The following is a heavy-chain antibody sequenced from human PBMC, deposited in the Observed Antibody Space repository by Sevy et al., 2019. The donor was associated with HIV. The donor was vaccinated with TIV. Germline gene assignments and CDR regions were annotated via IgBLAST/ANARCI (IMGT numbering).Heavy chain of an antibody. Sequence: ASVKVSCKVSGYTVTEVSMHWVRQAPGKGLEWMGRFDPEDGERIYEQKFQGRVTLTEDTSTDTAYMELRSLKSEDTAVYYCATTREYYQDSSGYLDFWGQGTLVSVSS. CDR2: FDPEDGER. V-gene: IGHV1-24*01. J-gene: IGHJ4*02. CDR3: ATTREYYQDSSGYLDF. D-gene: IGHD3-22*01. CDR1: GYTVTEVS.